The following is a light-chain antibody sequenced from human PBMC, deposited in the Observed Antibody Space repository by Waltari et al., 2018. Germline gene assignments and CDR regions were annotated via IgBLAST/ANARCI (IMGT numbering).Light chain of an antibody. CDR2: SNK. V-gene: IGLV1-44*01. CDR3: AAWYDSLNGWV. J-gene: IGLJ3*02. Sequence: QSVLTQPPSASGTPGQRVTISCSGSSSNIGSNTVNWYQQLPGTAPKLHIYSNKQRPSGVPDRFSGSKSGTSASLAISGLQSEDEADYYCAAWYDSLNGWVFGGGTKLTVL. CDR1: SSNIGSNT.